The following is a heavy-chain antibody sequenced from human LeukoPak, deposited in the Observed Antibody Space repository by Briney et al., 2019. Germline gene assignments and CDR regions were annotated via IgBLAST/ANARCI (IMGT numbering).Heavy chain of an antibody. J-gene: IGHJ6*04. CDR3: ARPPSRGSSTSPGFVVV. V-gene: IGHV3-48*04. Sequence: GGSLRLSCAASGFTFSSYSMNWVRQAPGKGLDWVSCISSSSSTIYYADSVKGRFTISRDNAKNSLYLQMNSLRDTAVYYCARPPSRGSSTSPGFVVVWGKGTTVTVSS. D-gene: IGHD2-2*01. CDR1: GFTFSSYS. CDR2: ISSSSSTI.